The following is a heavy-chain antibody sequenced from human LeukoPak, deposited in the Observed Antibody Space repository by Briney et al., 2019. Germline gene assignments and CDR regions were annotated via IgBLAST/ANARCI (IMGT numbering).Heavy chain of an antibody. V-gene: IGHV3-23*01. CDR3: AGYSSSWYYSYFDY. Sequence: GGSLRLSCAASGFTFSSYAMSWVRQAPGKGLEWVSAFSGSGGSTYYADSVKGRFTISRDNSKNTLYLQMNSLRAEDTAVYYCAGYSSSWYYSYFDYWGQGTLVTVSS. CDR2: FSGSGGST. CDR1: GFTFSSYA. D-gene: IGHD6-13*01. J-gene: IGHJ4*02.